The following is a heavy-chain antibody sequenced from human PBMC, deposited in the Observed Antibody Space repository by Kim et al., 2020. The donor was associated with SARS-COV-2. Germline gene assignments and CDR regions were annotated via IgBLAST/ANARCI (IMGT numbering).Heavy chain of an antibody. CDR3: ARERRKMRRPTGAFDI. Sequence: SETLSLTCTVSGGSISSGDYYWSWIRQPPGKGLEWIGYIYYSGSTYYNPSLKSRVTISVDTSKNQFSLKLSSVTAADTAVYYCARERRKMRRPTGAFDIWGQGTMVTVSS. CDR2: IYYSGST. D-gene: IGHD4-17*01. J-gene: IGHJ3*02. V-gene: IGHV4-30-4*01. CDR1: GGSISSGDYY.